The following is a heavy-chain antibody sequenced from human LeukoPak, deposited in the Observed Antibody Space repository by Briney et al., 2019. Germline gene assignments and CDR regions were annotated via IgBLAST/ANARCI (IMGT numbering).Heavy chain of an antibody. D-gene: IGHD6-19*01. V-gene: IGHV3-23*01. Sequence: GGSLRLSCAASGFTFDDYATSWVRQAPGKGLEWVSAISGSGTSTYHADSVKGRFTISRDNSKNTLYLQMNSLRVEDTAIYYCAKGQRSGWTRNFDYWGQGTLVTVSS. CDR3: AKGQRSGWTRNFDY. CDR1: GFTFDDYA. J-gene: IGHJ4*02. CDR2: ISGSGTST.